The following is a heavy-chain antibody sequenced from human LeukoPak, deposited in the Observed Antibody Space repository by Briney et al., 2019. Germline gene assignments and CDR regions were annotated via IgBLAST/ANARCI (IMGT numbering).Heavy chain of an antibody. CDR2: IYWNGGST. CDR3: ARGTLKAAATDFDY. CDR1: GFTFDDYG. D-gene: IGHD6-13*01. J-gene: IGHJ4*02. V-gene: IGHV3-20*04. Sequence: GGSLRLSCAASGFTFDDYGMSWVRQAPGKGLEWVSGIYWNGGSTGYADSVKGRFTISRDNAKNSLYLQMNSLRAEDTALYYCARGTLKAAATDFDYWGQGTLVTVSS.